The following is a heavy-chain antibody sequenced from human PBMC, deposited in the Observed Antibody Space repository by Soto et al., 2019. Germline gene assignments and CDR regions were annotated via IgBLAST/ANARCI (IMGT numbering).Heavy chain of an antibody. J-gene: IGHJ4*02. V-gene: IGHV3-9*01. CDR2: ISWNSGSI. D-gene: IGHD4-17*01. Sequence: EVQLVESGGGLVQPGRSLRLSWAASGFTFDDYAMHGVRQAPGKGLEWVSGISWNSGSIGYADSVKGRFTISRDNAKNSLYLQMDSLRAEDTALYYCAKDMGATVTTSFDYWGQGTLVTVSS. CDR3: AKDMGATVTTSFDY. CDR1: GFTFDDYA.